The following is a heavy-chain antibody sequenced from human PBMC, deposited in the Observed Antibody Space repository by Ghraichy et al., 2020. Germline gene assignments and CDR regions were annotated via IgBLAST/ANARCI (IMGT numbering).Heavy chain of an antibody. CDR1: GRTFSSYA. D-gene: IGHD6-19*01. CDR2: ISGDGGST. V-gene: IGHV3-23*01. J-gene: IGHJ4*02. CDR3: VKGEYSSGWYFDY. Sequence: GGSLRLSCAADGRTFSSYAMYWVRQAPGKGLEWVSAISGDGGSTYYADSVKGRLTISRDNSKNTLYLQMSSLGAEDTAVYYCVKGEYSSGWYFDYLGQGTLVTVSS.